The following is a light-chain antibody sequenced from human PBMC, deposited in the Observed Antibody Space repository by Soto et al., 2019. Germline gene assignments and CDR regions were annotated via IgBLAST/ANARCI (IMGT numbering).Light chain of an antibody. CDR2: GNN. J-gene: IGLJ1*01. CDR3: QSFDSSLSAYV. CDR1: SSKIGAGRD. V-gene: IGLV1-40*01. Sequence: QSVLTQPPSVSGAPGQRVTISCTGSSSKIGAGRDVHWYQQLPGTAPRLLIYGNNNRPSGVPDRFSASKSGTSASLAITVLQAEDEADFYCQSFDSSLSAYVFGTGTKVTV.